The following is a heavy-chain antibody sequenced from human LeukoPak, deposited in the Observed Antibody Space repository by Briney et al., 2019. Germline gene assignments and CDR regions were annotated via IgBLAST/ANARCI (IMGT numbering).Heavy chain of an antibody. V-gene: IGHV3-21*01. CDR1: GFTFSTRW. CDR3: ARGQGDSSGYCLDY. CDR2: ISSNNNHI. D-gene: IGHD3-22*01. J-gene: IGHJ4*02. Sequence: KTGGSLRLSCAASGFTFSTRWMNWVRQAPGKGLEWVSSISSNNNHIYYADSVRGRFTISRDNAKNSLYLQMNSLRAEDTAVYYCARGQGDSSGYCLDYWGQGTLVTVSS.